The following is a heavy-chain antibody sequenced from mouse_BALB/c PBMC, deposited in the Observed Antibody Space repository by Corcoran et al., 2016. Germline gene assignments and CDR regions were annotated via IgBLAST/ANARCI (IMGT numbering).Heavy chain of an antibody. CDR3: AYYGNWFAY. D-gene: IGHD2-1*01. J-gene: IGHJ3*01. CDR1: GFNIKDYY. Sequence: EVQLQQSGAELVRPGALVKLSCKASGFNIKDYYMHWVKQRPEQGLEWIGWIDPENGNTIYDPKFQGKASITADTSSNTAYLQLSRLTSEDTAVYYCAYYGNWFAYWGQGTLVTVSA. CDR2: IDPENGNT. V-gene: IGHV14-1*02.